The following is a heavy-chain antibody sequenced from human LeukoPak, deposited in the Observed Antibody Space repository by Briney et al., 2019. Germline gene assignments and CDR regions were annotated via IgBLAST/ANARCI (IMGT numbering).Heavy chain of an antibody. CDR1: GGTFSSYA. CDR2: IIPILGIA. V-gene: IGHV1-69*04. D-gene: IGHD2-15*01. CDR3: AREAEQGAAATHFDY. J-gene: IGHJ4*02. Sequence: VASVKVSCKASGGTFSSYAISWVRQAPGQGLEWMGRIIPILGIANYAQKFQGRVTITADKSTSTAYMELSSLRSEDTAVYYCAREAEQGAAATHFDYWGQGTLVTVSS.